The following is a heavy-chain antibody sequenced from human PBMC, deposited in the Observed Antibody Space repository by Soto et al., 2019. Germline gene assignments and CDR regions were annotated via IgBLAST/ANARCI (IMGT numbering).Heavy chain of an antibody. J-gene: IGHJ4*02. D-gene: IGHD3-3*01. V-gene: IGHV1-18*01. CDR1: GYTFTIYG. Sequence: ASVKVSCKASGYTFTIYGITWVRQAPGQGLEWMGWISAYNGNTNYAQKLQGRVTVTTDTSTSTAYMELRSLRSDDTAVYYCARDRTTLNDFWSGYYSGPGSGSYLPHYWGQGTLVTVSS. CDR3: ARDRTTLNDFWSGYYSGPGSGSYLPHY. CDR2: ISAYNGNT.